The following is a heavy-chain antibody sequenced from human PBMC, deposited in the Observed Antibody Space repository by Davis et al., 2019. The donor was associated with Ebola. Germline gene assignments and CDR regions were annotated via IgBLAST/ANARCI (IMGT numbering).Heavy chain of an antibody. CDR2: IIPIFGTA. D-gene: IGHD3-10*01. V-gene: IGHV1-69*06. Sequence: SVHVSCKASGGTFSSYVISWVRQAPGQGLEWMGGIIPIFGTANYAQKFQGRVTITADKSTSTAYMELSSLRSEDTAVYYCASVITMVQGVIKFDNGMDVWGQGTTVTVSS. J-gene: IGHJ6*02. CDR3: ASVITMVQGVIKFDNGMDV. CDR1: GGTFSSYV.